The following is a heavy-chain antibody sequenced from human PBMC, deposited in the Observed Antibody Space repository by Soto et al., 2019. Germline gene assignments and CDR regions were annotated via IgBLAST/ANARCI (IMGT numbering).Heavy chain of an antibody. V-gene: IGHV3-48*02. D-gene: IGHD2-2*01. CDR3: ARDFGDIVVVPAADSEGYYYYYGMDV. CDR1: GFTFSSYS. Sequence: EVQLVESGGGLVQPGGSLRLSCAASGFTFSSYSMNWVRQAPGKGLEWVSYISSSSSTIYYADSVKGRFTISRDNAKNSLYQQMNSLRDEDTDVYYCARDFGDIVVVPAADSEGYYYYYGMDVWGQGTTVTVSS. J-gene: IGHJ6*02. CDR2: ISSSSSTI.